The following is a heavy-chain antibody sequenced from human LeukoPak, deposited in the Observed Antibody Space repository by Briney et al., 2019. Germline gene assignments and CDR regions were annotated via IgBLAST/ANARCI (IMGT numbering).Heavy chain of an antibody. V-gene: IGHV3-7*01. CDR2: IKHDGSEK. Sequence: GGSLRVSCEASGFTFSSYWMSWILQAPGKGLPWVANIKHDGSEKYYVDSVKGRFTISRENAKNSLYLQMNSLRAEDTAVYYCARDRSGYYYVEDYWGQGILVTVSS. CDR3: ARDRSGYYYVEDY. D-gene: IGHD3-22*01. J-gene: IGHJ4*02. CDR1: GFTFSSYW.